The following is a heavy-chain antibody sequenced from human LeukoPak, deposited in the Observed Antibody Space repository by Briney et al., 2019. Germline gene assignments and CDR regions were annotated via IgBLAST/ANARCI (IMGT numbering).Heavy chain of an antibody. V-gene: IGHV3-9*01. Sequence: GGSLRLSCAASGFTFDDYGMSWVRQAPGKGLEWVSGISWNSGSIGYADSVKGRFTISRDNAKNSLYLQMNSLRAEDTALYYCVKGPYDDSSGYNNWFDPWGQGTLVTVSS. CDR3: VKGPYDDSSGYNNWFDP. J-gene: IGHJ5*02. CDR1: GFTFDDYG. CDR2: ISWNSGSI. D-gene: IGHD3-22*01.